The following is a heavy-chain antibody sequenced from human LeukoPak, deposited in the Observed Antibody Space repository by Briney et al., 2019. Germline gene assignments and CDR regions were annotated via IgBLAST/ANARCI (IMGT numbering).Heavy chain of an antibody. D-gene: IGHD3-22*01. CDR1: GGSISSSSYY. CDR2: IFHTGST. J-gene: IGHJ6*03. Sequence: SETLSLTCTVSGGSISSSSYYWGWIRQPPGKGLEWIESIFHTGSTYYNPSLKSRVTVSVDTSKNQFSLKLSSVTAADTAVYYCARGRARHYDSSGYYRVRNYYYYYYMDVWGKGTTVTVSS. V-gene: IGHV4-39*01. CDR3: ARGRARHYDSSGYYRVRNYYYYYYMDV.